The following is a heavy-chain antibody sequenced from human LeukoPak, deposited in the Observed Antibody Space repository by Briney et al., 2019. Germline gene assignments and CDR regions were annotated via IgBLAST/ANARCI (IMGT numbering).Heavy chain of an antibody. D-gene: IGHD5-24*01. Sequence: ASVEVSCKASGYTFTSYGISWVRQAPGQGLEWMGWISAYNGNTNYAQKLQGRVTMTRDTSTSTVYMELSSLRSEDTAVYYCASGYKTVSVFDHWGQGTLVTVSS. V-gene: IGHV1-18*01. CDR2: ISAYNGNT. CDR1: GYTFTSYG. CDR3: ASGYKTVSVFDH. J-gene: IGHJ4*02.